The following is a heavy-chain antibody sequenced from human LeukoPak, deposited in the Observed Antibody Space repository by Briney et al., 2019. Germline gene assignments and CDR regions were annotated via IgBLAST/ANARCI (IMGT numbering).Heavy chain of an antibody. CDR1: GYTFTSHD. V-gene: IGHV1-8*01. Sequence: GASVKVSCKASGYTFTSHDINWVRQATGQGLEWMGWMNPNSGNTGYAQKFQGRVTITADESTSTAYMELSSLRSEDTAVYYCAREGGYYYDSSGYYDSWFDPWGQGTLVTVSS. CDR2: MNPNSGNT. J-gene: IGHJ5*02. CDR3: AREGGYYYDSSGYYDSWFDP. D-gene: IGHD3-22*01.